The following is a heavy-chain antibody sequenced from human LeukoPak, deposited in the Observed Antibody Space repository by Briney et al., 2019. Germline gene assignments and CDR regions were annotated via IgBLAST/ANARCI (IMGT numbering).Heavy chain of an antibody. Sequence: GGSLRLSCAASGFTFSSYAMSWVRQAPGKGLEWVSAISGSGGSTYYADSVKGRFTISRDNSKNTLYLQMNSLRAEDTAVYYCAKDSLVVSWLFGDILTGIDYWGQGTLVTVSS. D-gene: IGHD3-9*01. CDR1: GFTFSSYA. CDR2: ISGSGGST. CDR3: AKDSLVVSWLFGDILTGIDY. V-gene: IGHV3-23*01. J-gene: IGHJ4*02.